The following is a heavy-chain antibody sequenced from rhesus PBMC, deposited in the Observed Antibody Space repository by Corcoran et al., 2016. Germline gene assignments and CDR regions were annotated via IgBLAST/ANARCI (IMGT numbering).Heavy chain of an antibody. J-gene: IGHJ2*01. V-gene: IGHV4-122*02. CDR3: ARDLVDTANWYFDL. D-gene: IGHD5-12*01. CDR2: ITYRGSH. Sequence: QVQLQESGPGLVKPSETLSLTCAVSGGPIRSGYYFCSWPRPPPGAGLEWIGYITYRGSHSYNPSLKSRVTISRDTSKNQFSLKLSSVTAADTAVYYCARDLVDTANWYFDLWGLAPQSPSPQ. CDR1: GGPIRSGYYF.